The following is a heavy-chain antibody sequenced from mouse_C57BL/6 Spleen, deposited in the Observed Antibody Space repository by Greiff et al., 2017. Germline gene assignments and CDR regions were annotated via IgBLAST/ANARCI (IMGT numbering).Heavy chain of an antibody. Sequence: VHLVESGAELARPGASVKLSCKASGYTFTSYGISWVKQRTGQGLEWIGEIYPRSGNTYYNEKFKGKATLTADKSSSTAYMELRSLKSEDSAVYFCARSGSRYAMDYWGQGTSVTVSS. CDR3: ARSGSRYAMDY. CDR1: GYTFTSYG. D-gene: IGHD1-1*01. J-gene: IGHJ4*01. V-gene: IGHV1-81*01. CDR2: IYPRSGNT.